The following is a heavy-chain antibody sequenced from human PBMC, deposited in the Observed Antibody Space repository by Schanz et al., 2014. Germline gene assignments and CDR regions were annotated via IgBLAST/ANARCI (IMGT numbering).Heavy chain of an antibody. CDR2: IGGSGDST. CDR1: GFAFSNHA. Sequence: EVQLVESGGGLVQPGGSLRLSCAGSGFAFSNHALSWVRQAPGKGLEWVSGIGGSGDSTHYADSVKGRFIISRDNSKNTLYLQVNSLRAEDTAVYYCAKHVRSLTGNDYWGQGTLVNGSS. V-gene: IGHV3-23*04. CDR3: AKHVRSLTGNDY. D-gene: IGHD3-9*01. J-gene: IGHJ4*02.